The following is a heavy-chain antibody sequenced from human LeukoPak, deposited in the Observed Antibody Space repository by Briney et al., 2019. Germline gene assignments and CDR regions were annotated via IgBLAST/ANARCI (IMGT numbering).Heavy chain of an antibody. CDR3: ARDSGYSYGYNWFDP. J-gene: IGHJ5*02. CDR1: GGSFSGYY. D-gene: IGHD5-18*01. V-gene: IGHV4-59*01. CDR2: IYYSGST. Sequence: SETLSLTCAVYGGSFSGYYWSWIRQPPGKGLEWIGYIYYSGSTNYNPSLKSRVTISVDTSKNQFSLKLSSVTAADTAVYYCARDSGYSYGYNWFDPWGQGTLVTVSS.